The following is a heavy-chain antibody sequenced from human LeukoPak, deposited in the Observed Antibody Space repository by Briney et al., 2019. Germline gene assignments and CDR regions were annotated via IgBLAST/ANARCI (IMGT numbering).Heavy chain of an antibody. V-gene: IGHV4-59*01. CDR2: IYGSGST. CDR1: GASISSWY. CDR3: ARQTMLVGYANGLGFNY. Sequence: SETLSLTCNVTGASISSWYWSWIRQPPGKGLEWIGDIYGSGSTNYNPSLKSRVSMSADTSKNQISLNLKSVTAADTAVYYCARQTMLVGYANGLGFNYWGEGTLVTVSS. J-gene: IGHJ4*02. D-gene: IGHD2-2*01.